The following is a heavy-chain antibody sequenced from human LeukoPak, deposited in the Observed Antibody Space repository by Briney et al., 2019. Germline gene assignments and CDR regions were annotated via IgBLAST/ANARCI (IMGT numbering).Heavy chain of an antibody. Sequence: SATLSLTCAVSGYSISTGYHWGWIRQSPGTGLEWIGSFYHSGNTYYNPSLKSRVTVSVDTSMNQFSLKVTSVTAADTAVYYCARTRYCTGATCYSPELFDSWGQGSLVIVSS. J-gene: IGHJ4*02. V-gene: IGHV4-38-2*01. D-gene: IGHD2-15*01. CDR3: ARTRYCTGATCYSPELFDS. CDR2: FYHSGNT. CDR1: GYSISTGYH.